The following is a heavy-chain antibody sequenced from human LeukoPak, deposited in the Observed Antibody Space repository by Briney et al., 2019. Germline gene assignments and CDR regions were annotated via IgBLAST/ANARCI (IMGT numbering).Heavy chain of an antibody. Sequence: PSETLSLTCTVSGGSISSYYWSWIRQPAGKGLEWIGRIYTSGSTNYNPSLKSRVTMSVDTSKNQFSLKLSSVIAADTAVYYCAREAGVEPRFHAFDIWGQGTMVTVSS. CDR3: AREAGVEPRFHAFDI. CDR2: IYTSGST. D-gene: IGHD6-19*01. J-gene: IGHJ3*02. V-gene: IGHV4-4*07. CDR1: GGSISSYY.